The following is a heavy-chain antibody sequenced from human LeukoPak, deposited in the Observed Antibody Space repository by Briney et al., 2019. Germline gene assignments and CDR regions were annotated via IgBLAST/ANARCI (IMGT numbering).Heavy chain of an antibody. CDR2: IYPRDGST. CDR3: ARDQEGFDY. CDR1: GYTFTSNY. J-gene: IGHJ4*02. V-gene: IGHV1-46*01. Sequence: ASVKVSCRASGYTFTSNYIHWVRQAPGQGLEWMGMIYPRDGSTSYAQKFQGRVTVTRDTSTSTVHMELSGLKSEDTAVYYCARDQEGFDYWGQGTLVTVSS.